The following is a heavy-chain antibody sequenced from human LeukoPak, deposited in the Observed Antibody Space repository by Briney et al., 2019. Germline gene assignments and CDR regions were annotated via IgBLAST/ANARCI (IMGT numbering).Heavy chain of an antibody. CDR3: VIFIMGTTTTDN. Sequence: SETLSLTCAVFGGSFSNYYLHWIRQPPGKGLEWIGEIDHSGNTKYNPSLKNRLTISVDTSKNQFSLNLSSVTATAVYYCVIFIMGTTTTDNWGQGTLVTVSS. J-gene: IGHJ4*02. D-gene: IGHD1-26*01. CDR1: GGSFSNYY. V-gene: IGHV4-34*01. CDR2: IDHSGNT.